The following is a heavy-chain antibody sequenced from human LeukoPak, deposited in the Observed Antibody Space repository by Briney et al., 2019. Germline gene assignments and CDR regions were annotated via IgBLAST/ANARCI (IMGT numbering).Heavy chain of an antibody. V-gene: IGHV4-59*01. J-gene: IGHJ4*02. Sequence: SETLSLTCTVSGGSISSYYWSWIRQPPGKGLEWIGYIYYSGSTNYNPSPKSRVTISVDTSKNQFSLKLSSVTAADTAVYYCARGSYYDFWSGYYGPFDYWGQGTLVTVSS. CDR3: ARGSYYDFWSGYYGPFDY. CDR2: IYYSGST. CDR1: GGSISSYY. D-gene: IGHD3-3*01.